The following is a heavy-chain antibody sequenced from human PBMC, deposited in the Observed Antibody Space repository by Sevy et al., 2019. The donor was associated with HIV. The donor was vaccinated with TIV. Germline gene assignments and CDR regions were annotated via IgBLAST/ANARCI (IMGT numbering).Heavy chain of an antibody. Sequence: GGSLRLSCTASGFTFGDYAMSWFRQAPGKGLEWVGFIRSKAYGGTTEYAASVKGRFTISRDDSKSIAYLQMNSLKTEDTAVYYCTRASDYDYVWGSYRYYYYYYGMDVWGQGTTVTVSS. CDR1: GFTFGDYA. D-gene: IGHD3-16*02. CDR3: TRASDYDYVWGSYRYYYYYYGMDV. V-gene: IGHV3-49*03. CDR2: IRSKAYGGTT. J-gene: IGHJ6*02.